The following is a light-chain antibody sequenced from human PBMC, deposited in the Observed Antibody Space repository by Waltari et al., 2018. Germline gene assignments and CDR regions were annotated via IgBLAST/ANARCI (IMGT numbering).Light chain of an antibody. J-gene: IGKJ3*01. CDR2: KAS. V-gene: IGKV1-5*03. CDR1: QSIPRW. Sequence: DIQMTQSPSTLSASVGDRVTITCRASQSIPRWLAWYQQKPGKAPKLLIYKASILERGVPSRFSGGGSGTEFHLTISSLQPDDFATYYCQHYDSYSATFGRGTKIEIK. CDR3: QHYDSYSAT.